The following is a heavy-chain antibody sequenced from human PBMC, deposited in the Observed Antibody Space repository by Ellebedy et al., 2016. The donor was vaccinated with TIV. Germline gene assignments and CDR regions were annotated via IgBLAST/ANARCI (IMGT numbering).Heavy chain of an antibody. Sequence: GGSLRLSCAASGFTVSSNYMSWVRQAPGRGLEWVSTIYSGGSTYYADSVKGRFTISRDNSKNTLYLQMNSLRAEDTAVYYCARLDAIIAVKSLDYWGQGTLVTVSS. D-gene: IGHD6-19*01. CDR3: ARLDAIIAVKSLDY. V-gene: IGHV3-53*01. CDR2: IYSGGST. J-gene: IGHJ4*02. CDR1: GFTVSSNY.